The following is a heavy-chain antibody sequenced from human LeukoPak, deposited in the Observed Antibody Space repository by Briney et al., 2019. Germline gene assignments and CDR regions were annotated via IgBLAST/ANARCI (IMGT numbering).Heavy chain of an antibody. CDR2: INSDASMT. CDR1: GFTFGTYW. Sequence: GGSRRLSCVASGFTFGTYWMHWVRQAPGKGLVWVSRINSDASMTNYADSVKGRFTISRDNAKKTLYLQMNSLRVEDTALYYCVRDQDGGFDYWGQGTVVDVSS. CDR3: VRDQDGGFDY. J-gene: IGHJ4*02. V-gene: IGHV3-74*01.